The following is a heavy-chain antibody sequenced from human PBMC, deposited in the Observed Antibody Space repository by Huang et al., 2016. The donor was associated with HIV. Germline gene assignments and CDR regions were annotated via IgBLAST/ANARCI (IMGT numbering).Heavy chain of an antibody. D-gene: IGHD3-22*01. V-gene: IGHV4-39*07. CDR3: ARRPGGQYHYDSSNYYYFDY. CDR2: VYYEGSR. CDR1: GGSIGSSYYY. Sequence: QLQLQESGPGLVKPSETLSLTCTVSGGSIGSSYYYCGWIRQPPGKGLEWIASVYYEGSRDKKPSLKSRVTMSVDRSMNKFSLKLSSVTAADTAVYYCARRPGGQYHYDSSNYYYFDYWGQGILVIVSS. J-gene: IGHJ4*02.